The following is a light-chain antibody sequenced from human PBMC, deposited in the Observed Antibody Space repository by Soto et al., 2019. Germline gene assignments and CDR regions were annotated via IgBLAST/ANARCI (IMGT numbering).Light chain of an antibody. J-gene: IGLJ2*01. CDR2: DVS. Sequence: QSVLTQPRSVSGSPGQSVTISCTGTSSDVGGYNYVSWYQQHPGKAPKLMIYDVSKRPSGVPDRFSGSKSGNTASLTISGLQAGDEADYYCASWDDSLSSVLFGGGTKLTVL. CDR3: ASWDDSLSSVL. CDR1: SSDVGGYNY. V-gene: IGLV2-11*01.